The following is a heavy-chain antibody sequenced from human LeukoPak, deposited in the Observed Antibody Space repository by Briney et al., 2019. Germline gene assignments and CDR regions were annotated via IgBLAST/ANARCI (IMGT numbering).Heavy chain of an antibody. J-gene: IGHJ6*03. CDR1: GGASSAYS. CDR3: ARVRLPTYCYDCCYMYV. Sequence: PLQTLSLSCALSGGASSAYSWTSIREPPSKRLEWIGEFDQSGSMNYTPTIKTPIAVSLDTSKNPISLKPSSVTAADTPAPTCARVRLPTYCYDCCYMYVWGKGTTVTVSS. D-gene: IGHD5-18*01. V-gene: IGHV4-34*01. CDR2: FDQSGSM.